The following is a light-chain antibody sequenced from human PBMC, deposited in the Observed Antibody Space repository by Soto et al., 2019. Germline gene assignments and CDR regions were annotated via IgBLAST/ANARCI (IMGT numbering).Light chain of an antibody. Sequence: SYELTQPPSVSVSLGQMARITCSGEALPKKYAYWYQQKPGQFPVLVIYKDSERPSGIPERFSGSSSGTIVTLTISGVQAEDEADYYCLSVDSSGTLNVFGSGTQLTVL. CDR2: KDS. CDR1: ALPKKY. V-gene: IGLV3-16*01. CDR3: LSVDSSGTLNV. J-gene: IGLJ6*01.